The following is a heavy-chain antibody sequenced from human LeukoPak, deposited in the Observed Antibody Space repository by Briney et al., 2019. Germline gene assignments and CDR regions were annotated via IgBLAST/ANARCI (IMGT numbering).Heavy chain of an antibody. CDR2: IYYSVTT. J-gene: IGHJ5*02. Sequence: SETLSLTCTVSGGSISSYYWNWIRQPPGKGLEWIGFIYYSVTTNYNPSLKSRVTISVDTSKNQFSLKLSSVTAADTAVYYCARGGSYVWGSYRLKSWFDPWGQGTLVTVSS. CDR1: GGSISSYY. CDR3: ARGGSYVWGSYRLKSWFDP. V-gene: IGHV4-59*01. D-gene: IGHD3-16*02.